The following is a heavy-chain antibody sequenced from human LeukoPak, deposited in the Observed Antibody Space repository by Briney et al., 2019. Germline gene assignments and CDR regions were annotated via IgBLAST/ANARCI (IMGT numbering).Heavy chain of an antibody. CDR2: IYYSGST. CDR1: GGSISSYY. D-gene: IGHD1-1*01. CDR3: ARGGATVQSYYFDY. V-gene: IGHV4-59*01. Sequence: SETLSLTCTVSGGSISSYYWSWIRQPPGKGLGWIGYIYYSGSTNYNPSLKSRVTISVDTSKNQFSLKLSSVTAADTAVYYCARGGATVQSYYFDYWGQGALVTVSS. J-gene: IGHJ4*02.